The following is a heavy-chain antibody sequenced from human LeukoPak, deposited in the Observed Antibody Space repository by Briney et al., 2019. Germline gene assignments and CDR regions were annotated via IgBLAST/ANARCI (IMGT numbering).Heavy chain of an antibody. CDR1: GGTFSSYA. CDR2: IIPIFGTA. D-gene: IGHD2-2*01. V-gene: IGHV1-69*13. Sequence: ASVKVSCKASGGTFSSYAISWVRQAPGQGLEWMGGIIPIFGTANYAQKFQGRVTITADESTSTAYMELSSLRSEDTAVYYCARDPYCSSTSCYDAGDYWGQGTLVTVSS. J-gene: IGHJ4*02. CDR3: ARDPYCSSTSCYDAGDY.